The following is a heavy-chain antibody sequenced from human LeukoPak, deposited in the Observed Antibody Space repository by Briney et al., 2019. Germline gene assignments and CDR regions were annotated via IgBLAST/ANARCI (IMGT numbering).Heavy chain of an antibody. V-gene: IGHV4-39*01. J-gene: IGHJ2*01. CDR1: GGSVSNNNYY. Sequence: SETLSLTCTVSGGSVSNNNYYWTWLRQPPGMGLQWVGTVFYSGTTYYNPSLKSRATTSVDTSKNQFSLKLSSVPVADMAVYYCARLARSTRDYSWHFDLWGRGTLVTVSS. D-gene: IGHD4-17*01. CDR3: ARLARSTRDYSWHFDL. CDR2: VFYSGTT.